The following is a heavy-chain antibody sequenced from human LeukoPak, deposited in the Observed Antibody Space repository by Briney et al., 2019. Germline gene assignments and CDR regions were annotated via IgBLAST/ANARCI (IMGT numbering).Heavy chain of an antibody. CDR1: GFTFSSYW. J-gene: IGHJ4*02. Sequence: GGSLRLSCAASGFTFSSYWMSWVRQAPGKGLEWVANIKQDGSEKYYVDSVKGRFTISRDNAKNSLYLQMNSLRAEDTAVYYCARARDIVVVPAAIRVGDNFDYWGQGTLVTVSS. V-gene: IGHV3-7*01. D-gene: IGHD2-2*02. CDR2: IKQDGSEK. CDR3: ARARDIVVVPAAIRVGDNFDY.